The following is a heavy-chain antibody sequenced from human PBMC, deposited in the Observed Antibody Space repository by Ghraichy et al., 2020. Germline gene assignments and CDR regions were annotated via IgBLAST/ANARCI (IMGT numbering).Heavy chain of an antibody. CDR3: AREPSYYSDRSEYYLKGHGVDV. V-gene: IGHV4-59*01. Sequence: SETLSLTCTVSGGSISRYFWAWIRQPPGKGLEWIGSIYYKGSTNYNPSLKSRVTISVDTSKNQFSLKLRSVTAADTAVYYCAREPSYYSDRSEYYLKGHGVDVWGQGTTVTVAS. D-gene: IGHD3-22*01. CDR1: GGSISRYF. J-gene: IGHJ6*01. CDR2: IYYKGST.